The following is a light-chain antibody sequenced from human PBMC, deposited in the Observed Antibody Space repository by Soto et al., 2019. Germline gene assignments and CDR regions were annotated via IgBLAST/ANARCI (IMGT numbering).Light chain of an antibody. V-gene: IGLV1-44*01. J-gene: IGLJ2*01. CDR1: KKNIGSNT. CDR2: SNN. CDR3: VAEDESMNSYGV. Sequence: VLTKPSSAIPTPGEKVIFPLLGKKKNIGSNTVNWYQQLPGTAPKLVIYSNNQRPSGVPDRFSGSKSGTSASLAISGLQSEDVVEESWVAEDESMNSYGVFGGSIKVAVL.